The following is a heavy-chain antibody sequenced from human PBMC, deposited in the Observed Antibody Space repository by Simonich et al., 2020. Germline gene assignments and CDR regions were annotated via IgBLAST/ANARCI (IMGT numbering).Heavy chain of an antibody. J-gene: IGHJ3*02. CDR2: INHSRNT. CDR1: GGSFSGYY. V-gene: IGHV4-34*01. D-gene: IGHD3-16*01. CDR3: ARPLGIVWAFDI. Sequence: QVQLQQWGAGLLKPSETLSLTCAVYGGSFSGYYWSWIRQPPGRGLAWIGEINHSRNTNYTPSLKRRVTISVDTSKNQFSLKLSSVTAADTAVYYCARPLGIVWAFDIWGQGTMVTVSS.